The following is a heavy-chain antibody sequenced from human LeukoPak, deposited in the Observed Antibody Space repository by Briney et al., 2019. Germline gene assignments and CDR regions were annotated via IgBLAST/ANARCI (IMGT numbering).Heavy chain of an antibody. V-gene: IGHV4-59*01. CDR1: GGSISSYY. CDR3: ARALRGWFDP. Sequence: SETLSLTCTVSGGSISSYYWSWIRQPPGKGLEWIGYIYYSGSTNYNPSLKSRVTTSVDTSKNQFSLKLSSVTAADTAVYYCARALRGWFDPWGQGTLVTVSS. J-gene: IGHJ5*02. CDR2: IYYSGST.